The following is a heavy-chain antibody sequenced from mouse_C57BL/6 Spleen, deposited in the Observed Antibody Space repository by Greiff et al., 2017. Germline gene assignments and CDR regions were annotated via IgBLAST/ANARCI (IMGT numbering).Heavy chain of an antibody. CDR2: ISDGGSYT. Sequence: EVKLMESGGGLVKPGGSLKLSCAASGFTFSSYAMSWVRQTPEKRLEWVATISDGGSYTYYPDNVKGRFTISRDNAKNNLYLQMSHLKSEDTAMYYCARALTGTCWFAYWGQGTLVTVSA. J-gene: IGHJ3*01. CDR1: GFTFSSYA. V-gene: IGHV5-4*03. CDR3: ARALTGTCWFAY. D-gene: IGHD4-1*01.